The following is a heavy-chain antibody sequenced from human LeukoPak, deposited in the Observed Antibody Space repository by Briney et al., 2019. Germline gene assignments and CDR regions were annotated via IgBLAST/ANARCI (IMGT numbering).Heavy chain of an antibody. CDR2: ISAYNGNT. CDR1: GYTFTSYG. D-gene: IGHD5-12*01. V-gene: IGHV1-18*01. Sequence: ASVKVSCKAPGYTFTSYGISWVRQAPGQGLVWMGWISAYNGNTNYAQKLQGRVTMTTDTSTGTAYMELRSLRSDDTAVYYCARILSGYDRRGSDYWGQGTLVTVSS. CDR3: ARILSGYDRRGSDY. J-gene: IGHJ4*02.